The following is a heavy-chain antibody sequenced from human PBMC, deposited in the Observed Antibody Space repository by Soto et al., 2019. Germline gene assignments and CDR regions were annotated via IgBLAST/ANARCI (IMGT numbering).Heavy chain of an antibody. J-gene: IGHJ6*02. D-gene: IGHD3-3*01. CDR1: GFTFSTFG. CDR2: IAHDGSDK. V-gene: IGHV3-30*03. CDR3: ASVLPGFSYYGMGV. Sequence: QVQLAESGGGVVQPGGSLRLSCAASGFTFSTFGMHWVRQAPGKGLEWVAVIAHDGSDKYYGDSVKGRFTISRDNSRNTLYLQMDSLGAEDTAVYYCASVLPGFSYYGMGVWGQGTTVTVSS.